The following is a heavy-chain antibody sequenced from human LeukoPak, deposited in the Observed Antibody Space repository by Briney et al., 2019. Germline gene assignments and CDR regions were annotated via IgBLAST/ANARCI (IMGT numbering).Heavy chain of an antibody. V-gene: IGHV1-3*01. Sequence: GASVKVSCKASGYTFTSYAMHWVRQAPGQRLEWMGWINAGNGNTKYSQKFQGRVTITRDTSASTAYMELSSLRSEDTAVYYCARDNFPRSYYGSGSYYRALYYGMDVWGQGTTVTVSS. CDR3: ARDNFPRSYYGSGSYYRALYYGMDV. J-gene: IGHJ6*02. CDR2: INAGNGNT. D-gene: IGHD3-10*01. CDR1: GYTFTSYA.